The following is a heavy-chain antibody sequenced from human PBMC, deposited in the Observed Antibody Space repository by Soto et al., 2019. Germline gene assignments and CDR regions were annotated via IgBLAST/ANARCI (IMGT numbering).Heavy chain of an antibody. D-gene: IGHD6-19*01. V-gene: IGHV3-23*01. CDR2: ISGSGGST. Sequence: GGSLRLSCAASGFTFSSYAMSWVRQAQGKGLEWVSAISGSGGSTYYADSVKGRFTISRDNSKNTLYLQMNSLRAEDTAVYYCAKVAGRWLAEYYFDYWGQGTLVTVSS. CDR3: AKVAGRWLAEYYFDY. J-gene: IGHJ4*02. CDR1: GFTFSSYA.